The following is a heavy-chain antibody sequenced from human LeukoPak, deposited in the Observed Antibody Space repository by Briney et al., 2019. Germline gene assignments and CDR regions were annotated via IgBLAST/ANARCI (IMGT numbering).Heavy chain of an antibody. CDR3: ATIEAVRFQY. V-gene: IGHV3-30*03. CDR1: GFTLSSYD. CDR2: ISYDGSNK. D-gene: IGHD3-3*01. J-gene: IGHJ4*02. Sequence: GGSLRLTCAASGFTLSSYDMHWVRQAPGKGLEWVAVISYDGSNKYYADSVKGRFTISRDNTKNSLYLEMSSLRAEDTAVYYCATIEAVRFQYWGQGTLVAVSS.